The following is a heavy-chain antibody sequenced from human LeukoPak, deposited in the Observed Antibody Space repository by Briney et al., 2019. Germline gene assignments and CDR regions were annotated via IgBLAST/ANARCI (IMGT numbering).Heavy chain of an antibody. CDR2: IWYDGSNK. Sequence: GRSLRLSCAASGFTFSSYGMHWVRQAPGKGLEWVAVIWYDGSNKYYADSVKGRFTISRDNSKNTLYLQMNSLRAEDTAVYYCARDGASSVGYCSSTSCPLYYYMDVWGKGTTVTVSS. CDR3: ARDGASSVGYCSSTSCPLYYYMDV. CDR1: GFTFSSYG. V-gene: IGHV3-33*01. D-gene: IGHD2-2*01. J-gene: IGHJ6*03.